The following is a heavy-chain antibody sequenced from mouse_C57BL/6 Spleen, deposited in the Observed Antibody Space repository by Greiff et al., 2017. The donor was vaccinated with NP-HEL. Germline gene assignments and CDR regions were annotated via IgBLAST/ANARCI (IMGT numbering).Heavy chain of an antibody. CDR2: IFPGDGDP. V-gene: IGHV1-82*01. CDR1: GYAFSSTW. CDR3: ARRLFDD. J-gene: IGHJ2*01. Sequence: VQLQQSGPELVKPGASVKISCKASGYAFSSTWMNWVKQRPGRGLEWIGRIFPGDGDPNYNGKFKGKAPLPADKSSNTAYMQLSSLTAEDSAVYFCARRLFDDWGKGTTLTVSS.